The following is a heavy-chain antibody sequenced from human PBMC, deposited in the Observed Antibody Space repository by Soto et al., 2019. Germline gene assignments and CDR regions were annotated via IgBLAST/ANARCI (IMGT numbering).Heavy chain of an antibody. V-gene: IGHV5-51*01. Sequence: XDSLTISFKASGYSFTTYWIGSVGQMPGKGLEWLGIIYPGDSDTRYSPSFQGQVTISADKSISTAYLQWSSLKAADSAMFYCARKDSAGNSVDFWGQGTLVTASS. CDR3: ARKDSAGNSVDF. CDR1: GYSFTTYW. D-gene: IGHD6-13*01. CDR2: IYPGDSDT. J-gene: IGHJ4*02.